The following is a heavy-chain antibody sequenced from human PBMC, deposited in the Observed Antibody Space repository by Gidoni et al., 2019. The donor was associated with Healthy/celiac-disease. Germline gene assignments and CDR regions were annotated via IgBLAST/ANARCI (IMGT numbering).Heavy chain of an antibody. CDR1: GFTFSSYA. D-gene: IGHD2-2*01. CDR2: ISGSGGST. J-gene: IGHJ5*02. CDR3: AKVGPRIVVVPAARFDP. V-gene: IGHV3-23*01. Sequence: EVQLLESGGGLVQPGGSLRLSCAASGFTFSSYAMSWVRQAPGKGREWVSAISGSGGSTYYADSVKGRFTISRDNSKNTLYLQMNSLRAEDTAVYYCAKVGPRIVVVPAARFDPWGQGTLVTVSS.